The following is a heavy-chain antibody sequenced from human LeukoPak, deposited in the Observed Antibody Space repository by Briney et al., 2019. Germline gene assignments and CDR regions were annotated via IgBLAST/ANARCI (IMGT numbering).Heavy chain of an antibody. CDR1: GGSFSGYY. D-gene: IGHD3-10*01. Sequence: SETLSLTCAVYGGSFSGYYWSWIRQPPGKGLEWIGEINQSGSTNYNPSLKSRVTISVDTSKNQFSLKLSSVTAADTAVYYCARGGGITLVRGVITWFDPWGQGTLVTVSS. J-gene: IGHJ5*02. CDR3: ARGGGITLVRGVITWFDP. V-gene: IGHV4-34*01. CDR2: INQSGST.